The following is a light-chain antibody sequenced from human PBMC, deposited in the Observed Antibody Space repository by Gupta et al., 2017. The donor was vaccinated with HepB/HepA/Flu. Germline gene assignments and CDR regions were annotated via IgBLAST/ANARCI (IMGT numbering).Light chain of an antibody. CDR2: RDS. V-gene: IGLV3-9*01. J-gene: IGLJ2*01. Sequence: SSELTQPLSVSVALGQTARITCGGNNIGSKNVHWYQQKPGQAPVLVIYRDSNRPSGIPERFSGSNSGNTATLTISRAQAGEEADYYCQGGDSSTEEVFGGGTKLTVL. CDR1: NIGSKN. CDR3: QGGDSSTEEV.